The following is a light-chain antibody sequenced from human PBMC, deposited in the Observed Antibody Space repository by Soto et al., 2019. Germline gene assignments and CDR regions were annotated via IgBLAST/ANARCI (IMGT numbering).Light chain of an antibody. CDR2: AAS. V-gene: IGKV1-39*01. J-gene: IGKJ2*01. CDR3: QQTRRAPCT. CDR1: QPISSY. Sequence: DIQMTQSPASLSASVGDRVAITCRASQPISSYLNWYQHKPGKAPTLLIYAASNLQAGVPSRFSGSGSGTNFTLSISSLELEDFATYYCQQTRRAPCTFGPGTKLEIK.